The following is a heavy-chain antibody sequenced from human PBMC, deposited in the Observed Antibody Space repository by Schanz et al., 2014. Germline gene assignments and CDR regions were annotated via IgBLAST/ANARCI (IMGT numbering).Heavy chain of an antibody. Sequence: GAEVKKPGASVRVSCKASGYTFTTYAMSWVRQAPGQGLEWVGWISVYTGNTKYGQKVQGRVTMTADTSTNTAYMELRSLRSDDTAVYYCAKAEYDILTDSYSRLDPWGQGTLVTVS. CDR2: ISVYTGNT. CDR3: AKAEYDILTDSYSRLDP. CDR1: GYTFTTYA. V-gene: IGHV1-18*01. J-gene: IGHJ5*02. D-gene: IGHD3-9*01.